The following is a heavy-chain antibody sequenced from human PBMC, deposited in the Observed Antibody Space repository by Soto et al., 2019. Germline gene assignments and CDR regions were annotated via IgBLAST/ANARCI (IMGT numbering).Heavy chain of an antibody. J-gene: IGHJ5*02. CDR2: IIPIFGTA. D-gene: IGHD6-19*01. Sequence: SVKVSCKASGGTFSSYAISWVRQAPGQGLEWMGGIIPIFGTANYAQKFQGRVTMTRDTSTSTVYMELSSLRSEDTAVYYCAFAVAGMSSWFDPWGQGTLVTVSS. V-gene: IGHV1-69*05. CDR3: AFAVAGMSSWFDP. CDR1: GGTFSSYA.